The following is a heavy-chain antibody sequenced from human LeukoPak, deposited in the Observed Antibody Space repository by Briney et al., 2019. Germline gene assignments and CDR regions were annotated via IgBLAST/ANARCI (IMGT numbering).Heavy chain of an antibody. J-gene: IGHJ6*03. CDR1: GFTFRSYE. V-gene: IGHV3-48*03. CDR2: LSSSGSAF. CDR3: AKAGAYYYGSGSRKYYYYYMDV. Sequence: GGSLRLSCEDSGFTFRSYEMNWVRQAPGKGLEWIAYLSSSGSAFSYADSVKGRFTIARDNAKNTLYLQMNSLRAEDTAVYYCAKAGAYYYGSGSRKYYYYYMDVWGKGTTVTVSS. D-gene: IGHD3-10*01.